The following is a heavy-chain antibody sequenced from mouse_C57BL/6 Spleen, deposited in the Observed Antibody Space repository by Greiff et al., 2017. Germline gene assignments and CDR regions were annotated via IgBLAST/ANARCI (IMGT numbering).Heavy chain of an antibody. Sequence: QVQLQQSGAELVKPGASVKISCKASGYAFSSYWMNWVKQRPGKGLEWIGQIYPGDGDTNYNGKFKGKATLTADKSSSTAYMQLSSLTSEDSAVXFCARSDGSRYYFDYWGQGTTLTVSS. CDR2: IYPGDGDT. CDR3: ARSDGSRYYFDY. J-gene: IGHJ2*01. D-gene: IGHD1-1*01. CDR1: GYAFSSYW. V-gene: IGHV1-80*01.